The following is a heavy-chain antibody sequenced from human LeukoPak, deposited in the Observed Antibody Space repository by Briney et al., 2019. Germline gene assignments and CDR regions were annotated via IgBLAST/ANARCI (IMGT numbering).Heavy chain of an antibody. CDR1: GYTFTSYD. V-gene: IGHV1-69*13. D-gene: IGHD2-2*01. CDR2: IIPIFDTP. J-gene: IGHJ5*02. CDR3: ARGGYCTSNSCYYPYSWFDP. Sequence: SVKVSCKASGYTFTSYDINWVRQATGQGLEWMGGIIPIFDTPNYAQKFQGRVTITADESTSTAYMELSSLTSDDTAVYYCARGGYCTSNSCYYPYSWFDPWGQGTLVTVSS.